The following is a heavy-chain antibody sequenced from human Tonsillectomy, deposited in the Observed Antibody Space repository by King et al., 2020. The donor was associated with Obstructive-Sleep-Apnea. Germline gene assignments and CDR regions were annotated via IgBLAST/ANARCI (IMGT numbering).Heavy chain of an antibody. Sequence: VQLQESGPGLVKPSETLSLTCTVSGGSISSYYWSWIRQPPGKGLEWIGYIYYSGSTSYNPSLKSRVTISVDTSKSQFSLKLSSVTAADTAVYYCARARGVGDPISGYTSYFDYWGQGTLVTVSS. CDR2: IYYSGST. V-gene: IGHV4-59*01. D-gene: IGHD4-17*01. J-gene: IGHJ4*02. CDR1: GGSISSYY. CDR3: ARARGVGDPISGYTSYFDY.